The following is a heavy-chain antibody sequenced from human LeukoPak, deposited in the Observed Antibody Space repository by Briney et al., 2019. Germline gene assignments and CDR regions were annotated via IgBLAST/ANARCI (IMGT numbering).Heavy chain of an antibody. CDR2: IYFSGTT. CDR3: ASAYYYDSSGYSAAFDI. D-gene: IGHD3-22*01. V-gene: IGHV4-59*01. Sequence: SETLSLTCTVSGDSISSYYWSWMRQPPGKGLEWIGYIYFSGTTYYNPSLKSRVTISIDTSKNQFSLKLSSVTAADAAVYYCASAYYYDSSGYSAAFDIWGQGTMVTVSS. CDR1: GDSISSYY. J-gene: IGHJ3*02.